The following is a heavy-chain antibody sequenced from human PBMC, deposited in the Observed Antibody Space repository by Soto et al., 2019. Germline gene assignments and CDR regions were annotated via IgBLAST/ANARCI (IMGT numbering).Heavy chain of an antibody. V-gene: IGHV4-34*01. D-gene: IGHD6-19*01. J-gene: IGHJ3*01. CDR1: GGSFTGYL. Sequence: PSETLSLTCDVYGGSFTGYLWNWIRQSPGKGLEWIGKVNHNGRNNYNPSLKSRVTISLDMSKNQISLKLTSVTAADTAVYYCARGGSSDWQVAFDFWGQGTMVTVS. CDR3: ARGGSSDWQVAFDF. CDR2: VNHNGRN.